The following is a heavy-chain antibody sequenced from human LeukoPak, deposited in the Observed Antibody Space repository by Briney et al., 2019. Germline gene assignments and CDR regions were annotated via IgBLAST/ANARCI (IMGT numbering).Heavy chain of an antibody. J-gene: IGHJ4*02. Sequence: RASVKVSCKASGCTFSSYAISWVRQAPGQGLEWMGGIIPIFRTANYAQKFQGRVTITADESTSTAYMELSSLRSEDTAVYYCASALRYYSDSSGYAFDYWGQGTLVTVSS. CDR3: ASALRYYSDSSGYAFDY. CDR1: GCTFSSYA. CDR2: IIPIFRTA. V-gene: IGHV1-69*13. D-gene: IGHD3-22*01.